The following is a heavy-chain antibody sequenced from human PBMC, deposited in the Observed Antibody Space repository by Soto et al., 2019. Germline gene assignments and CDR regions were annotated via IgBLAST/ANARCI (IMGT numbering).Heavy chain of an antibody. CDR2: IKSKTDGGTT. J-gene: IGHJ6*02. V-gene: IGHV3-15*07. CDR1: GFTFSNAW. D-gene: IGHD6-6*01. Sequence: GGSLRLSCAASGFTFSNAWMNWVRQAPGKGLEWVGRIKSKTDGGTTDYAAPVKGRFTISRDDSKNTLYLQMNSLKTEDTAVYYCTTEGPYSSSPYYYYGMDVWGQGTTVTVSS. CDR3: TTEGPYSSSPYYYYGMDV.